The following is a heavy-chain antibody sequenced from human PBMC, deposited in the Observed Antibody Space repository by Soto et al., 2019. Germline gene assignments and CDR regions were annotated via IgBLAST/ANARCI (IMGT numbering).Heavy chain of an antibody. D-gene: IGHD3-9*01. Sequence: PSETLSLTCAVSSGSISSSNWWSWVRQPPGKGLEWIGEIYHSGSTNYNPSLKSRVTISVDKSKNQFSLKLGSVTAADTAVYYCASRHGLYDILTGYDYWGQGTLVTVSS. CDR3: ASRHGLYDILTGYDY. J-gene: IGHJ4*02. CDR2: IYHSGST. CDR1: SGSISSSNW. V-gene: IGHV4-4*02.